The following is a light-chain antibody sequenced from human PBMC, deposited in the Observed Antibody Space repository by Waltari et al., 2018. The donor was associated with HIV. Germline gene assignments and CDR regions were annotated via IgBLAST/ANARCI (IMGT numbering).Light chain of an antibody. Sequence: DIQITQSPSSLSASLGNRVTTPSRAGQGISISLAWFQQKPGRAPESLLYATSSLQSWVPSKISGSGSETDVTLTIRCLQTEDSATYDCQQYKSYPRTFGGGTKVEIK. J-gene: IGKJ4*02. V-gene: IGKV1-16*02. CDR1: QGISIS. CDR2: ATS. CDR3: QQYKSYPRT.